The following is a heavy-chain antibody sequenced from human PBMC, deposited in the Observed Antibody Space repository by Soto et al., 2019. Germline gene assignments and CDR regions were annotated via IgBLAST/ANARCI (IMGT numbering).Heavy chain of an antibody. Sequence: SETLSLTCTFSGGPINGYYWSWIRQPPGKGLEWIGYIHYSGSTYYNPPLKSRVTISVDTSKNQFSLKLSSVTAADTAVYYCARLPENYYYYMAVWGKGTTVTVSS. J-gene: IGHJ6*03. CDR3: ARLPENYYYYMAV. CDR2: IHYSGST. V-gene: IGHV4-59*08. CDR1: GGPINGYY.